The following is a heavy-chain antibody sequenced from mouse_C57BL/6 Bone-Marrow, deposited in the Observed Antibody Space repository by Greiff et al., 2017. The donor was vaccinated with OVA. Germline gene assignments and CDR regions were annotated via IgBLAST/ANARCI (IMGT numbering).Heavy chain of an antibody. Sequence: VKLMESGGGLVKPGGSLKLSCAASGFTFSSYATSWVRQTPEKRLEWVATISDGGSYTYYPDNVKGRFTISRDNAKNNLYLQMSHLKSEDTAMYYCARAGDYGSSSFAYWGQGTLVTVSA. CDR2: ISDGGSYT. D-gene: IGHD1-1*01. CDR3: ARAGDYGSSSFAY. J-gene: IGHJ3*01. V-gene: IGHV5-4*03. CDR1: GFTFSSYA.